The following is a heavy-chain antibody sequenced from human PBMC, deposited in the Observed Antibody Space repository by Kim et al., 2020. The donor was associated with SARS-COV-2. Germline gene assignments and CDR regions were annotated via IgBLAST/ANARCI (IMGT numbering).Heavy chain of an antibody. J-gene: IGHJ4*02. D-gene: IGHD1-26*01. V-gene: IGHV1-18*01. CDR3: ARDPSGSYPNY. Sequence: TNYAQKLQGRVTMTTDTSTSTAYMELRSLRSDDTAVYYCARDPSGSYPNYWGQGTLVTVSS. CDR2: T.